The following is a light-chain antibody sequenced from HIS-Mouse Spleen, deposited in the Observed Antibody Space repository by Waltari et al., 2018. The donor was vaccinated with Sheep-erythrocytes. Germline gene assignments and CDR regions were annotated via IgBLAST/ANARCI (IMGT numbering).Light chain of an antibody. CDR3: CSYAGSYNHV. J-gene: IGLJ1*01. Sequence: QSALTQPRSVSGSPGQSVTISCTGTSSAVSGYNYLYWYQQHPGKAPKLMIYDVSKRPSGVPDRFSGSKSGNTASLTISGLQAEDEADYYCCSYAGSYNHVFATGTKVTVL. V-gene: IGLV2-11*01. CDR1: SSAVSGYNY. CDR2: DVS.